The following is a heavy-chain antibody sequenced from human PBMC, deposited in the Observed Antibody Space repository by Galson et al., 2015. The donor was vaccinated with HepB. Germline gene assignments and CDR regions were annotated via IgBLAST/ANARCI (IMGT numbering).Heavy chain of an antibody. D-gene: IGHD6-13*01. V-gene: IGHV3-7*01. J-gene: IGHJ5*02. CDR3: AAYRGSSSWYSRGEWFDP. CDR1: GFTFSSYW. Sequence: SLRLSCAASGFTFSSYWMSWVRQAPGKGLEWVANIKQDGSEKYYVDSVKGRFTISRDNAKNSLYLQMNSLRAEDTAVYYCAAYRGSSSWYSRGEWFDPWGQGTLVTVSS. CDR2: IKQDGSEK.